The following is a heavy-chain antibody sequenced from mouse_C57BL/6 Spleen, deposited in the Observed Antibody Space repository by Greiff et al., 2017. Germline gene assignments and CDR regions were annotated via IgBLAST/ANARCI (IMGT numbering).Heavy chain of an antibody. V-gene: IGHV3-6*01. D-gene: IGHD1-1*01. J-gene: IGHJ2*01. CDR3: AKVDYYGSSSYFDY. Sequence: EVKLVESGPGLVKPSQSLSLTCSVTGYSITSGYYWNWIRQFPGNKLEWMGYISYDGSNNYNPSLKNRISITRDTSKNQFFLKLNSVTTEDTATYYCAKVDYYGSSSYFDYWGQGTTLTVSS. CDR1: GYSITSGYY. CDR2: ISYDGSN.